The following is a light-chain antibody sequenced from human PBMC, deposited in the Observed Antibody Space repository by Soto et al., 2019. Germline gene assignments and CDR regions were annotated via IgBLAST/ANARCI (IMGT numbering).Light chain of an antibody. Sequence: EIVWTQSPATLSVSPGERATLSCRASQNLISYLAWYQQKPGQAPRLLIYGASTRATGVPDRFSGSGSGTEFTLTISSLQSEDFAVYYCQQYSNWYTFGQGTKLEIK. CDR2: GAS. CDR1: QNLISY. CDR3: QQYSNWYT. V-gene: IGKV3-15*01. J-gene: IGKJ2*01.